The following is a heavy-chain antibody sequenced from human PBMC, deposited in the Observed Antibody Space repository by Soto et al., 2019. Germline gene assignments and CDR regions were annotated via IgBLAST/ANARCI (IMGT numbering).Heavy chain of an antibody. Sequence: PSETLSLTCTVSGGTISSSSYYWGWIRQPPGKGLEWIGSIYYSGSTYYSPSLKSRVTISVDTSKNQFSLKLSSVTAADTAVYYCATRPPSLYSSSWPNLFDSWGQGTLVTVS. J-gene: IGHJ5*01. D-gene: IGHD6-13*01. CDR2: IYYSGST. CDR3: ATRPPSLYSSSWPNLFDS. V-gene: IGHV4-39*01. CDR1: GGTISSSSYY.